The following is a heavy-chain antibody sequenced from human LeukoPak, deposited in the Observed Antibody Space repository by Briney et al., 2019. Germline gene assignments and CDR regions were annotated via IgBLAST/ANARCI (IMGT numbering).Heavy chain of an antibody. CDR3: ARGINYYDSSGYYYASRGDY. CDR2: ISSSSSYI. CDR1: GFTFSSYS. J-gene: IGHJ4*02. D-gene: IGHD3-22*01. Sequence: GGSLRLSCAASGFTFSSYSMNWVRQAPGKGLEWVSSISSSSSYIYYADSVKGRFTISRDNAKNSLYLQMNSLRAEDTAVYYCARGINYYDSSGYYYASRGDYWGQGTLVTVSS. V-gene: IGHV3-21*01.